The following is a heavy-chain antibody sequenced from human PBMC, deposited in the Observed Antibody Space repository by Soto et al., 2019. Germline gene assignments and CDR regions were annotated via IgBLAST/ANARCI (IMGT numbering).Heavy chain of an antibody. J-gene: IGHJ4*02. CDR1: GFTFSSYG. CDR3: AKVGRDGYNYHPYFDY. CDR2: ISYDGSNK. Sequence: VQLLDSGGGLVQPGGSLRLSCAASGFTFSSYGMHWVRQAPGKGLEWVAVISYDGSNKYYADSVKGRFTISRDNSKNTLYLQMNSLRAEDTAVYYCAKVGRDGYNYHPYFDYWGQGTLVTVSS. D-gene: IGHD5-12*01. V-gene: IGHV3-30*18.